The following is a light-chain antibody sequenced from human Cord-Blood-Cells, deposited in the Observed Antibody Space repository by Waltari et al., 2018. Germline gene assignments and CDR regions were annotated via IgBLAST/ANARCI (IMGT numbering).Light chain of an antibody. J-gene: IGKJ4*01. CDR2: DAS. CDR3: QPYDNLPSLT. V-gene: IGKV1-33*01. CDR1: QDISNY. Sequence: DIQMTQSRSSVSASVGDRGTITCQASQDISNYLNLYQQKPGKAPKSLIYDASNLETGVPSRFSGSGSGTDFTYTIRSLQTEDIATYYCQPYDNLPSLTFGGGTKVEIK.